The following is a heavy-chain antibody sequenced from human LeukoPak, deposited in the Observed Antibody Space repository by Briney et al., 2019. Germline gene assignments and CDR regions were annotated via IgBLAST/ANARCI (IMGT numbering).Heavy chain of an antibody. CDR3: ARDTYDILTGYSISPFDY. CDR1: GFTFSNYA. V-gene: IGHV3-33*08. D-gene: IGHD3-9*01. CDR2: IWYDGSNK. Sequence: GGSLRLSCAASGFTFSNYAMNWVRQAPGKGLEWVAVIWYDGSNKYYVDSVKGRFTISRDNSKNTLYLQMNSLRAEDTAVYYCARDTYDILTGYSISPFDYWGQGTLVTVSS. J-gene: IGHJ4*02.